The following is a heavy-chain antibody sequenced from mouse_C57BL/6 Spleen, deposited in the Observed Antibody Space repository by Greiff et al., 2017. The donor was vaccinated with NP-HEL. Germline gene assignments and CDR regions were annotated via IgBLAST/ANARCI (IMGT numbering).Heavy chain of an antibody. Sequence: QVQLQQPGAELVKPGASVKLSCKASGYTFTSYWMQWVKQRPGQGLEWIGEIEPSDSYTNYNQKFKGKATLTVDTSSSTAYMQLSSLTSEDSGVYYCASHITTGYAMDYWGQGTSVTVSS. CDR1: GYTFTSYW. D-gene: IGHD1-1*01. V-gene: IGHV1-50*01. CDR3: ASHITTGYAMDY. J-gene: IGHJ4*01. CDR2: IEPSDSYT.